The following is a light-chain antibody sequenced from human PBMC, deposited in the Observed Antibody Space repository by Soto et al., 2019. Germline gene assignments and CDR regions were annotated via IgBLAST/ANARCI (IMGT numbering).Light chain of an antibody. CDR1: SSDVGAYNY. V-gene: IGLV2-14*01. CDR2: DVS. Sequence: QSALTQPASVSGSPGQSITISCAGTSSDVGAYNYVFWHQHHPGKAPKVMIYDVSNRPSGVSNRFSGSKSGNTASLTISGLQAEDEADYYCDSYTTSDTRVFGGGTKLTVL. CDR3: DSYTTSDTRV. J-gene: IGLJ3*02.